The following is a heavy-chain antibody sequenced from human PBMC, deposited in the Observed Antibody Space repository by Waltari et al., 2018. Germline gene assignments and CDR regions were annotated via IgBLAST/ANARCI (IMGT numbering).Heavy chain of an antibody. CDR3: ARVHVDKFPQRIYYFDY. CDR1: GFTFGSYW. J-gene: IGHJ4*02. CDR2: IKEDGSEK. Sequence: EVQLVESGGGLVQPGGSLRLSCAASGFTFGSYWMSWVRQAPGKGLEWVANIKEDGSEKYYVDSVKGRFTISRDNAKNSLYLQMNSLRAEDTAVYYCARVHVDKFPQRIYYFDYWGQGTLVTVSS. D-gene: IGHD5-12*01. V-gene: IGHV3-7*01.